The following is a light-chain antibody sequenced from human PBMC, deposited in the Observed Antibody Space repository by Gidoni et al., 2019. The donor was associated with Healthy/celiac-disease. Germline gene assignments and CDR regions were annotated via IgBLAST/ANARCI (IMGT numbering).Light chain of an antibody. Sequence: SYELTQPPSVSVSPGQTARITCSGDALPKQYAYWYQQKPGQAPVLVIYEDSERPSGLPERFSGSSSGTTVPLTISGVQAEDEADYYCQSADSSGTVVFGGGTKLPVL. V-gene: IGLV3-25*02. CDR2: EDS. J-gene: IGLJ2*01. CDR3: QSADSSGTVV. CDR1: ALPKQY.